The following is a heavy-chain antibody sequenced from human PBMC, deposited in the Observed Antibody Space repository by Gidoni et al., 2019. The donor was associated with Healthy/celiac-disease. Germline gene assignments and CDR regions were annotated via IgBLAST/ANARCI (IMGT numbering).Heavy chain of an antibody. CDR3: ARGRKPRVVVVATGYYYYYMDV. CDR1: EGTFSSYA. D-gene: IGHD2-15*01. Sequence: QVQLVQSGAEVKKPGSSVKVSCKASEGTFSSYAISWVRQAPGQGLEWMGGIIPIFGTANYAQKFQGRVTITADKSTSTAYMELSSLRSEDTAVYYCARGRKPRVVVVATGYYYYYMDVWGKGTTVTVSS. V-gene: IGHV1-69*06. J-gene: IGHJ6*03. CDR2: IIPIFGTA.